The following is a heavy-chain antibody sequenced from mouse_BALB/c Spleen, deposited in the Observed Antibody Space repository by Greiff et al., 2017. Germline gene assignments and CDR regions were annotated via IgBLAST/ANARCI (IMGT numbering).Heavy chain of an antibody. CDR2: INPNNGGT. CDR3: AREVGAWFAY. V-gene: IGHV1-18*01. D-gene: IGHD1-3*01. J-gene: IGHJ3*01. Sequence: VQLKESGPELVKPGASVKIPCKASGYTFTDYNMDWVKQSHGKSLEWIGDINPNNGGTIYNQKFKGKATLTVDKSSSTAYMELRSLTSEDTAVYYCAREVGAWFAYWGQGTLVTVSA. CDR1: GYTFTDYN.